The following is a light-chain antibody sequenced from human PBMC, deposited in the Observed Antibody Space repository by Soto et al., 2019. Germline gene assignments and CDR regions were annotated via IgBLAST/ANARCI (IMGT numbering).Light chain of an antibody. V-gene: IGKV1-5*01. CDR2: DAS. J-gene: IGKJ1*01. CDR1: QSISSW. CDR3: QQYNSYSWT. Sequence: DIQMTQSPSTLSASVGDRVTITCRASQSISSWLAWYQQKRGKAPKLXIYDASTLESGVPSRFSGTGSGTEFTLTIGSLQPDDFATYYCQQYNSYSWTFGQGTKVDIK.